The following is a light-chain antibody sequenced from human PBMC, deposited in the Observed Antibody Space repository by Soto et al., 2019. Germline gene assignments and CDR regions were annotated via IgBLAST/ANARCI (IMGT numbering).Light chain of an antibody. CDR3: CSYAGSSTHVL. CDR2: EVS. Sequence: QSALTQPASVSGSPGQSITISCIGTSSDVGSYNLVSWYQQHPGKAPKVLIYEVSERHSRVSNRFSGSKSVNTASLTISGLQAEDEAEYYCCSYAGSSTHVLFGGGTELAVL. J-gene: IGLJ2*01. CDR1: SSDVGSYNL. V-gene: IGLV2-23*02.